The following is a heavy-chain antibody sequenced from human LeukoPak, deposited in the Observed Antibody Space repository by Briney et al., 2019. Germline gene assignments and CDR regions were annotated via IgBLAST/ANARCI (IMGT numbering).Heavy chain of an antibody. V-gene: IGHV3-23*01. D-gene: IGHD3-3*01. CDR3: AKDLKGGVLRFLEWLSNFDY. Sequence: GGSLRLSCAPSGFTFSRYGMHWVRQAPGKGLEWVSAISGSGGSTYYADSVKGRFTISRDNSKNTLYLQMNSLRAEDTAVYYCAKDLKGGVLRFLEWLSNFDYWGQGTLVTVSS. J-gene: IGHJ4*02. CDR1: GFTFSRYG. CDR2: ISGSGGST.